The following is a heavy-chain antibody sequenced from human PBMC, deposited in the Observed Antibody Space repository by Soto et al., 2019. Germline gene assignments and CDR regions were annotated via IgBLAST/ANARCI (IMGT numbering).Heavy chain of an antibody. CDR3: ATEPIYYNDGSGYYPLGH. Sequence: QVQLVQSGAEVKKPGASVKVSCKASGYSFATYGFSWVRQAPGQGLECVGWISAHNGDTHYSQKFQGRVTLTTDTSTNTGYMELRSLTSDDTAVCFCATEPIYYNDGSGYYPLGHWGQGTLVTVSS. J-gene: IGHJ4*02. CDR1: GYSFATYG. V-gene: IGHV1-18*04. D-gene: IGHD3-22*01. CDR2: ISAHNGDT.